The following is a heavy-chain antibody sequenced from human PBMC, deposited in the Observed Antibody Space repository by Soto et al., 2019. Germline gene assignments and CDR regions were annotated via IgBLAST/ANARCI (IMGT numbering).Heavy chain of an antibody. CDR2: IIPILGIA. Sequence: SVKVSCKASGGTFSSYTISWVRQAPGQGLEWMGRIIPILGIANYAQKFQGRVTITADKSTSTAYMELSSLRSEDTAVYYCAREGQNYDFWSGYYFWFDPWGQGTLVTVSS. CDR3: AREGQNYDFWSGYYFWFDP. J-gene: IGHJ5*02. D-gene: IGHD3-3*01. CDR1: GGTFSSYT. V-gene: IGHV1-69*04.